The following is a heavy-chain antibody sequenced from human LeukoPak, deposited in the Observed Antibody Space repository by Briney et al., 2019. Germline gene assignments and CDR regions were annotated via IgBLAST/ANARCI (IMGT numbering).Heavy chain of an antibody. Sequence: SETLSLTCTVSGGSFSSYFWNWIRQPAGKGLVWIGRIYTGGSTNYNPSLKSRVTISVDTSKNQFSLRLSSVTAADTAVYYSARLASGSYGPLTPFDYWGQGTLVTVSS. J-gene: IGHJ4*02. CDR2: IYTGGST. V-gene: IGHV4-4*07. D-gene: IGHD1-26*01. CDR1: GGSFSSYF. CDR3: ARLASGSYGPLTPFDY.